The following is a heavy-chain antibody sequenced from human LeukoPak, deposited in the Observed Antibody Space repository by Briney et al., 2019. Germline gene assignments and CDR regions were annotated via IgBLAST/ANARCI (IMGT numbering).Heavy chain of an antibody. V-gene: IGHV3-23*01. D-gene: IGHD3-10*01. CDR3: AKGVQPNAGPFHF. J-gene: IGHJ4*02. Sequence: GGSLRLSCAASGFIFRDCGMSWVRQAPGKGLEWVSGISGRGDKTYYADSVKGRFTISRDNSKNTLRLQMDSLRDEDTAIYYCAKGVQPNAGPFHFWGQGTLASVSS. CDR1: GFIFRDCG. CDR2: ISGRGDKT.